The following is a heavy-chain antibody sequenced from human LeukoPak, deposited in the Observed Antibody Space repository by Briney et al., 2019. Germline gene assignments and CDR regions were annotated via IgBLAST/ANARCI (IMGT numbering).Heavy chain of an antibody. J-gene: IGHJ3*02. CDR2: IYCSGST. CDR1: GCSISSFY. D-gene: IGHD6-13*01. V-gene: IGHV4-59*01. Sequence: SETLSLTCTVSGCSISSFYWSWIRQPPGKGLEWIGYIYCSGSTNYNPSLKSRVTISVDTSKNQFSLKLSSVTAADTAVYYCARGSLGYSSSWYYGIDAFDIWGQGTMVTVSS. CDR3: ARGSLGYSSSWYYGIDAFDI.